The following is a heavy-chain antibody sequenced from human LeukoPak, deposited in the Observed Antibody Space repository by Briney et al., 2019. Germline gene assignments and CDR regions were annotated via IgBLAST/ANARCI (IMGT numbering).Heavy chain of an antibody. CDR3: ARDRATY. CDR1: GFTFSTYW. Sequence: GGSLRLSCAASGFTFSTYWMSWVRQAPGKGLEWVASVKQDGSETDYVDSVKGRFTISRDNAKNSLYLQMISLRAEDTAVYYCARDRATYWGQGTLVTVSS. J-gene: IGHJ4*02. CDR2: VKQDGSET. V-gene: IGHV3-7*01.